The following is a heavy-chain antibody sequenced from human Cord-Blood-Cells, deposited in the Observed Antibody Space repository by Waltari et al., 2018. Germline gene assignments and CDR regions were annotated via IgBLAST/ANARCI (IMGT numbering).Heavy chain of an antibody. Sequence: QVQLVQSGAEVKKPGASVKVSCKASGYTCTRYGISWLRQAPGQGLEWMGWIRAYNGNTNYAQKFQGRVTMTTDTSTSTAYMELRSLRSDDTAVYYCARDYYGSGSYDYWGQGTLVTVSA. CDR3: ARDYYGSGSYDY. CDR2: IRAYNGNT. V-gene: IGHV1-18*04. CDR1: GYTCTRYG. D-gene: IGHD3-10*01. J-gene: IGHJ4*02.